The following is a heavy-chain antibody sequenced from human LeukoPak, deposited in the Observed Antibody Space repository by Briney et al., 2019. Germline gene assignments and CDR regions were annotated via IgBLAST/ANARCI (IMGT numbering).Heavy chain of an antibody. CDR3: ARDRRTLSPD. CDR2: IYYSGST. J-gene: IGHJ4*02. V-gene: IGHV4-39*07. CDR1: GDSIYRSNYY. Sequence: PSETLSLTCIVSGDSIYRSNYYGGWIRQPPGKGLEWIGSIYYSGSTYYNPSLKSRVTISVDTFKNQFSLKVRSVTAADTAVYYCARDRRTLSPDWGQGTQVTVPS.